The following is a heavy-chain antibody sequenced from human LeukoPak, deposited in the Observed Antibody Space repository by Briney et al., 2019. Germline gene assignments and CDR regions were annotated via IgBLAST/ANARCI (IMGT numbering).Heavy chain of an antibody. Sequence: GGSLRLSCAASGFTFSNYAMTWVRQAPGKGLEWVSVINGSGSNTDYAETVKGRVTITRDNSKNTLSMQMNSLRAEDTAIYYCAKLFGTGTTPTDYWGQGTLVTVSS. CDR2: INGSGSNT. CDR1: GFTFSNYA. CDR3: AKLFGTGTTPTDY. V-gene: IGHV3-23*01. J-gene: IGHJ4*02. D-gene: IGHD1-1*01.